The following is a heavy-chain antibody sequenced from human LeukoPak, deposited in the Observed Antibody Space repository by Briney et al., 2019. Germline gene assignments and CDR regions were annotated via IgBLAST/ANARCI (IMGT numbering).Heavy chain of an antibody. Sequence: SVKVSCKASGGTFSSYAISWVRQAPGQGLEWMGGIIPIFGTANYAQKFQGRVTITADKSTSTAYMELSSLRSEDTAVYYCAKDLYDFWSGYYTSFDYWGQGTLVTVSS. J-gene: IGHJ4*02. V-gene: IGHV1-69*06. CDR3: AKDLYDFWSGYYTSFDY. CDR1: GGTFSSYA. CDR2: IIPIFGTA. D-gene: IGHD3-3*01.